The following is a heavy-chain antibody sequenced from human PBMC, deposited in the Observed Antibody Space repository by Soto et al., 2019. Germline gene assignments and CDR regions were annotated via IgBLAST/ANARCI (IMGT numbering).Heavy chain of an antibody. CDR2: IFYTGKT. D-gene: IGHD2-15*01. J-gene: IGHJ5*02. CDR1: AGSISNYH. Sequence: SETLSLTCSVSAGSISNYHWSWIRQPPGKGLEWIGYIFYTGKTNYNPSLKSRVTISLDTSKNQFSLRPDSVTAADTAVYYCARVLEVAGGFDPWGQGTLVTVSS. V-gene: IGHV4-59*01. CDR3: ARVLEVAGGFDP.